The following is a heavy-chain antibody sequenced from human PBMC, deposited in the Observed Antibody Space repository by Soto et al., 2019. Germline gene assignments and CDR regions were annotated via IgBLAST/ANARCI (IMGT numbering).Heavy chain of an antibody. V-gene: IGHV3-23*01. CDR3: AKDSTLMVRGVDAFDI. D-gene: IGHD3-10*01. J-gene: IGHJ3*02. CDR1: GFTFSSYA. CDR2: ISGSGGST. Sequence: EVQLLESGGGLVQPGGSLRLSCAASGFTFSSYAMSWVRQAPGKGLEWVSAISGSGGSTYYADSVKGRFTISRDNSKNTLYLQMTSLRAEDTAVYYCAKDSTLMVRGVDAFDIWGQGTMVTVSS.